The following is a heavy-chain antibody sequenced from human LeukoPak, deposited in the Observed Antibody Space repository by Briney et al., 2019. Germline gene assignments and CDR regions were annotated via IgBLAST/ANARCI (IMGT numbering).Heavy chain of an antibody. J-gene: IGHJ4*02. Sequence: GGSLRLSCAVSGFTFSDHYMDWVRQAPGKGLEWVGRSRKRAKSYTTDYAASVKGRFTISRDDSKSTLYLQMNSLETEDTDVYYCSRDATGDHWGQGTLVSVSS. CDR1: GFTFSDHY. V-gene: IGHV3-72*01. CDR2: SRKRAKSYTT. CDR3: SRDATGDH.